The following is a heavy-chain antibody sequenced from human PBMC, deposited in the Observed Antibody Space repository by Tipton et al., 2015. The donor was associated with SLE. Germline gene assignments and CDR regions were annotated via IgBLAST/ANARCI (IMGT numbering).Heavy chain of an antibody. CDR1: GGSISSGSYY. CDR3: ARGSYSSSSGLNWFDP. Sequence: TLSLTCTVSGGSISSGSYYWSWIRQPAGKGLEWIGYIYYSGSTYYNPSLKSRVTISVDTSKNQFSLKLSSVTAADTAVYYCARGSYSSSSGLNWFDPWGQGTLVTVSS. CDR2: IYYSGST. D-gene: IGHD6-6*01. J-gene: IGHJ5*02. V-gene: IGHV4-31*03.